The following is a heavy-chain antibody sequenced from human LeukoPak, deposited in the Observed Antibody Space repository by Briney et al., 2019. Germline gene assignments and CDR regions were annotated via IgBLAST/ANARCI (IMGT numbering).Heavy chain of an antibody. D-gene: IGHD3-22*01. V-gene: IGHV4-34*01. Sequence: SETLSLTCAVYGGSFSGYYWSWIRQPPGKGLEWIGEINRSGSTNYNPSLKSRVTISVGTSKNQFSLKLSSVTAADTAVYYCARAPSTYYYDSTYAFDIWGQGTMATVSS. CDR3: ARAPSTYYYDSTYAFDI. J-gene: IGHJ3*02. CDR2: INRSGST. CDR1: GGSFSGYY.